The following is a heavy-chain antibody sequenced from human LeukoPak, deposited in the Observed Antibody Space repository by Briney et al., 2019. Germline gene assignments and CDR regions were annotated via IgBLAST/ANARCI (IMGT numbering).Heavy chain of an antibody. Sequence: ASVKVSCKASGGTFSSYAISWVRQAPGQGLEWMGRIIPILGIANYAQKFQGRVTITADKSTSTAYMELSSLRSEDTAVYYCARDGVAYGSGSYFDYWGQGTLVTVSS. CDR3: ARDGVAYGSGSYFDY. D-gene: IGHD3-10*01. CDR1: GGTFSSYA. CDR2: IIPILGIA. V-gene: IGHV1-69*04. J-gene: IGHJ4*02.